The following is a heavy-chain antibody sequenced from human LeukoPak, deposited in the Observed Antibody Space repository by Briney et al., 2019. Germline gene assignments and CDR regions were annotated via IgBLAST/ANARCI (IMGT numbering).Heavy chain of an antibody. J-gene: IGHJ6*03. D-gene: IGHD3-10*01. CDR2: INHSGST. Sequence: SETLSLTCAVYGGSFSGYYWSWIRQPPGKGLEWIGEINHSGSTNYNPSLKSRVTISVDTSKNQFSLKLSSVTAADTAVYYCAKTMVRGVMRYYYYYMDVWGKGTTVTISS. CDR1: GGSFSGYY. CDR3: AKTMVRGVMRYYYYYMDV. V-gene: IGHV4-34*01.